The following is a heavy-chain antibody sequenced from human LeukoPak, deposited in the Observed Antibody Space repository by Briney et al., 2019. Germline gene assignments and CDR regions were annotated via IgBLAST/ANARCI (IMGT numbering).Heavy chain of an antibody. J-gene: IGHJ4*02. V-gene: IGHV3-30*02. D-gene: IGHD3-9*01. Sequence: PGGSLRLSCAASGFTFSSYGMHWLRQAPGKGLEWVAFIRYDGSNKYYADSVKGRFTISRDNSKNTLYLQMNSLRAEDTAVYYCAKLDYDILTGYKPPIDYWGQGTLVSVSS. CDR2: IRYDGSNK. CDR3: AKLDYDILTGYKPPIDY. CDR1: GFTFSSYG.